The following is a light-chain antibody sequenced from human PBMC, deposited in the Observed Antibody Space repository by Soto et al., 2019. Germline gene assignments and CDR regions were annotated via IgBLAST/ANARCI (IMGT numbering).Light chain of an antibody. V-gene: IGLV6-57*04. CDR1: SGSIASTY. J-gene: IGLJ3*02. Sequence: NFMLTQPHSVSESPGKTVTTSCTRSSGSIASTYVQWFQQRPGSAPTIVIYEDNQRPSGVPDRFSGSIDRSSNSASLTISGLKTDDEADYYCQSYDITNVVFGGGTKVTVL. CDR2: EDN. CDR3: QSYDITNVV.